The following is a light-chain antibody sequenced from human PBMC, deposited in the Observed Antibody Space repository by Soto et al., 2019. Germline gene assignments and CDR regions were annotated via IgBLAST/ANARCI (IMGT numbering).Light chain of an antibody. CDR3: QSYDSSLSGWV. Sequence: QSVLTQPPSVSGAPGQRVTISCTGSSSNIGAGYDVHWYQQLPGTAPKLLIYGNSNRPSGVPDRFSGSKSGTSASLAITGLRAGDEADYYCQSYDSSLSGWVFGGGTKLPAL. J-gene: IGLJ3*02. CDR1: SSNIGAGYD. V-gene: IGLV1-40*01. CDR2: GNS.